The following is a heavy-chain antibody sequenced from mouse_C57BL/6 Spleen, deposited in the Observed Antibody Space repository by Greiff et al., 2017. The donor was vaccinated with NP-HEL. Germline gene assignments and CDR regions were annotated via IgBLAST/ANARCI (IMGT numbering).Heavy chain of an antibody. Sequence: EVQLVESGGDLVQPGGSLTLSCAASGFTFSSYGMSWVRQTPDTRLEWVATISSGGSYTYYPDSVKGRFTISRDNAKNTLYLQMSSLKSEDTAMYYCARLEDYDWYFDVWGTGTTVTVSS. CDR3: ARLEDYDWYFDV. CDR1: GFTFSSYG. CDR2: ISSGGSYT. D-gene: IGHD2-4*01. V-gene: IGHV5-6*01. J-gene: IGHJ1*03.